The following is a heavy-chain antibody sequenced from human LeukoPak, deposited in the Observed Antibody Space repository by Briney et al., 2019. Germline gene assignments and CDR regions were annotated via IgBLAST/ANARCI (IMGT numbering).Heavy chain of an antibody. J-gene: IGHJ4*01. D-gene: IGHD1-14*01. Sequence: GGSLRLSCSASGFXFSSYSMDWVRQAPGKGREWLSYITSSSGTIYYADSVKGRFTVSRDNAKNSLYLQMNSLRDEDTAVYYCARDRTTLIDYWGQGIQVTVSS. CDR2: ITSSSGTI. CDR3: ARDRTTLIDY. V-gene: IGHV3-48*02. CDR1: GFXFSSYS.